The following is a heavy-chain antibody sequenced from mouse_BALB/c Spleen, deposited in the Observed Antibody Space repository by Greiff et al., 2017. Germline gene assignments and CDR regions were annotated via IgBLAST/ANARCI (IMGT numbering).Heavy chain of an antibody. CDR3: ASPSYYGSSYFDY. D-gene: IGHD1-1*01. J-gene: IGHJ2*01. CDR2: ISSGGGST. Sequence: EVMLVESGGGLVKPGGSLKLSCAASGFAFSSYDMSWVRQTPEKRLEWVAYISSGGGSTYYPDTVKGRFTISRDNAKNTLYLQMSSLKSEDTAMYYCASPSYYGSSYFDYWGQGTTHTVSS. CDR1: GFAFSSYD. V-gene: IGHV5-12-1*01.